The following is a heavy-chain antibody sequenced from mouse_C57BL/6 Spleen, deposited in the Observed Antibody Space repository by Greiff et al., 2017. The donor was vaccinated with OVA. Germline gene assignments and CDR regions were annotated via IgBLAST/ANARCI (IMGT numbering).Heavy chain of an antibody. CDR3: ARVRRSYGSSYGWFAY. CDR1: GYTFTDYY. Sequence: VQLQQSGPELVKPGASVKISCKASGYTFTDYYMNWVKQSHGKSLEWIGDINPNNGGTSYNQKFKGKATLTVDKSSSTAYMELRSLTSEDSAVYYCARVRRSYGSSYGWFAYWGQGTLVTVSA. CDR2: INPNNGGT. D-gene: IGHD1-1*01. J-gene: IGHJ3*01. V-gene: IGHV1-26*01.